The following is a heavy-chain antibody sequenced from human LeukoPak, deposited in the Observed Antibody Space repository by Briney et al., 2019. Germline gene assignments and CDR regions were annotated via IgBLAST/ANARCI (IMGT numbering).Heavy chain of an antibody. CDR2: ISYDGSDK. D-gene: IGHD3-22*01. V-gene: IGHV3-30-3*01. J-gene: IGHJ4*02. CDR3: ARDPSYDSSGYYYNPMSYFDH. Sequence: PGGSLRLSCAASGFTFSSYAMHWVRQAPGKGLEWVAVISYDGSDKYYADSVKGRSTISRDNSKNTLYLQMNSLRAEDTAVYFCARDPSYDSSGYYYNPMSYFDHWGQGTLVTVSS. CDR1: GFTFSSYA.